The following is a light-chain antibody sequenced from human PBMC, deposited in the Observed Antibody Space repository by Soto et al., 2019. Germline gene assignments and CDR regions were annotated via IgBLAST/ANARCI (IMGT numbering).Light chain of an antibody. CDR3: QQYDNLSIT. CDR2: DAS. CDR1: QDISNY. J-gene: IGKJ5*01. Sequence: DIQMTQSPSSLSASVGDRVTITCQASQDISNYLNWYHQKPGKAPKLLIYDASNLETGVPSRFSGSGSGTDFTFTISSLQPEDIATYYCQQYDNLSITFGQGTRLEIK. V-gene: IGKV1-33*01.